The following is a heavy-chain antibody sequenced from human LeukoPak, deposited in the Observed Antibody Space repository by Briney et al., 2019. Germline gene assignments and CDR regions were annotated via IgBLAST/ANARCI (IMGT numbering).Heavy chain of an antibody. CDR3: ARERDYGDYVLGY. D-gene: IGHD4-17*01. V-gene: IGHV1-2*02. J-gene: IGHJ4*02. Sequence: ASVKVSCKASGYTFTGYYMHWVRQAPGQGLEWMGWINPNSGGTNYAQKFQGRVTMTRDTSISTAYMELSRLRSDDTAVYYCARERDYGDYVLGYWGQGTLVTVSS. CDR1: GYTFTGYY. CDR2: INPNSGGT.